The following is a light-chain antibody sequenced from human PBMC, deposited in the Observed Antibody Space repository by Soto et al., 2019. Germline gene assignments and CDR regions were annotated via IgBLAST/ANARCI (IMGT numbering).Light chain of an antibody. CDR2: DTD. V-gene: IGLV7-46*01. CDR1: TGAVTSGHY. Sequence: QAVVTQESSLTVSPGGTVTITCGSSTGAVTSGHYPYWFQQKPGQAPRTLIYDTDNKHSWTPARFSGSLLGGKAALTLSGAQPEDEAEYYCLVSYDGVRVFGGGTKLTVL. J-gene: IGLJ3*02. CDR3: LVSYDGVRV.